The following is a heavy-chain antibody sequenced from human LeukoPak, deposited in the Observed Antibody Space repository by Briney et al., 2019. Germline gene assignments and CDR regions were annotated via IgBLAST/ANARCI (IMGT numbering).Heavy chain of an antibody. V-gene: IGHV4-59*01. Sequence: SETLSLTCTVSGGSISSYYWSWIRQPPGKGLEWIGYIYYSGSTNYNPSLKSRVTISVDTSKNQFSLKLSSVTAADTAVYYCARDPLTYYYDSSGPGAFDIWGQGTMVTVSS. J-gene: IGHJ3*02. CDR1: GGSISSYY. CDR3: ARDPLTYYYDSSGPGAFDI. CDR2: IYYSGST. D-gene: IGHD3-22*01.